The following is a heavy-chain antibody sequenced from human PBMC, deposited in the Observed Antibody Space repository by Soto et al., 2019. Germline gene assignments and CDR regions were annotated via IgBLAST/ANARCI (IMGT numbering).Heavy chain of an antibody. CDR1: GFTFSNAW. D-gene: IGHD1-26*01. CDR3: TTDYGSPGSGSSPYYYYYGMDV. Sequence: GGSLRLSCAASGFTFSNAWMNWVRQAPGKGLEWVGRIKSKTDGGTTDYAAPVKGRFTISRDDSKNTLYLQMNSLKTEDTAVYYCTTDYGSPGSGSSPYYYYYGMDVWGQGTTVTVSS. V-gene: IGHV3-15*07. CDR2: IKSKTDGGTT. J-gene: IGHJ6*02.